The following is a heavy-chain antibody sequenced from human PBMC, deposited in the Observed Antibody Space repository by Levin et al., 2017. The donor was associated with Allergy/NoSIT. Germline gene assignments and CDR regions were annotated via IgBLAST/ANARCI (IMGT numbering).Heavy chain of an antibody. J-gene: IGHJ3*02. CDR3: ARGTEQQVFDI. V-gene: IGHV4-31*03. D-gene: IGHD1-14*01. Sequence: SQTLSLTCTVSGVSISSGGYYWSWIRQHPGKGLEWIGYIYYSGSTYYNPSLKSRVTISVDTSKNQFSLKLSSVTAADTAVYYCARGTEQQVFDIWGQGTMVTVSS. CDR1: GVSISSGGYY. CDR2: IYYSGST.